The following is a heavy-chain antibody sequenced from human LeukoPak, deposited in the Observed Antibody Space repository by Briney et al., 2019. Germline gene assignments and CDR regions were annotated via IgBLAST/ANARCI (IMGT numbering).Heavy chain of an antibody. Sequence: GGSLRLSCTASEFRFSMYCMSWVRQAPGKGLEWVANIKQDGSETYYVDSMKGRFTISRDNAKNSLYLQMNSLRAEDTAVYYCARDSVPHYYYGMDVWGQGTTVTVSS. CDR1: EFRFSMYC. CDR3: ARDSVPHYYYGMDV. J-gene: IGHJ6*01. D-gene: IGHD1-1*01. CDR2: IKQDGSET. V-gene: IGHV3-7*01.